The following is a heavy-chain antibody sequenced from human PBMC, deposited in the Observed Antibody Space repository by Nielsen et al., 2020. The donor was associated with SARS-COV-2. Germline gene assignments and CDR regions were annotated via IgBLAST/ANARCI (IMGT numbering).Heavy chain of an antibody. CDR3: AKDTIPYSSSWKYYFDY. CDR1: GFTFSDYY. V-gene: IGHV3-11*01. CDR2: ISSSGSTI. Sequence: GGSLRLSCAASGFTFSDYYMSWIRQAPGKGLEWVSYISSSGSTIYYADSVKGRFTISRDNAKNSLYLQMNSLRAEDTAVYYCAKDTIPYSSSWKYYFDYWGQGTLVTVSS. J-gene: IGHJ4*02. D-gene: IGHD6-13*01.